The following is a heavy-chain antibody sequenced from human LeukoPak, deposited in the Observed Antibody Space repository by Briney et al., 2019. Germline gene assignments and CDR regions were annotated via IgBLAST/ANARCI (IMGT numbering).Heavy chain of an antibody. CDR3: AGPHMAAAGKETYYFDY. D-gene: IGHD6-13*01. J-gene: IGHJ4*02. V-gene: IGHV5-51*01. CDR1: GYSFTSYW. Sequence: PGESLKISCKGSGYSFTSYWIGWVRQMPGKGLEWMGIIYPGDSDTRYSPSFQGQVTISADKSISTAYLQWSSLKASDTAMYYCAGPHMAAAGKETYYFDYWGQGTLVTVSS. CDR2: IYPGDSDT.